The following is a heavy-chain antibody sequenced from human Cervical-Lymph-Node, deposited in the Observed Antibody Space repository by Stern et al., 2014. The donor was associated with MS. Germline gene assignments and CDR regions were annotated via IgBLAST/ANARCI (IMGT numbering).Heavy chain of an antibody. J-gene: IGHJ6*02. CDR1: GGSISSYY. CDR2: INTFGST. CDR3: ARGVLGFGEFPYGMDV. Sequence: QLQLQESGPGKVKPSETLSLTCSVSGGSISSYYCSWVRQPAGKGLEWIGRINTFGSTNFNPSLRSRLTMSVDTSKTQFSLKLNSVTAADTAVYYCARGVLGFGEFPYGMDVWGQGTTVTVSS. D-gene: IGHD3-10*01. V-gene: IGHV4-4*07.